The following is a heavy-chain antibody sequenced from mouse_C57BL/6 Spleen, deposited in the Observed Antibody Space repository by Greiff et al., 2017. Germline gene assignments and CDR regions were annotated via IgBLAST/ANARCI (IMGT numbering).Heavy chain of an antibody. CDR3: ARELRPDWYFDV. CDR1: GYTFTSYW. Sequence: QVQLQQPGAELVRPGTSVKLSCKASGYTFTSYWMHWVKQRPGQGLEWIGVIDPSDSYTNYNQKFKGKATLTVDTSSSTAYMQLSSLTSEDAAVYYCARELRPDWYFDVWGTGTTVTVSS. V-gene: IGHV1-59*01. D-gene: IGHD3-2*02. CDR2: IDPSDSYT. J-gene: IGHJ1*03.